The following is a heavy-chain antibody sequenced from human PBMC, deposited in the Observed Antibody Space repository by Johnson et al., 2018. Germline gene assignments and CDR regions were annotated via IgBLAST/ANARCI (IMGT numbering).Heavy chain of an antibody. V-gene: IGHV3-30*03. J-gene: IGHJ6*02. CDR3: TTDIVTLGRGVRGDV. D-gene: IGHD3-10*01. CDR1: GFTFSSFG. CDR2: VSYAGSNK. Sequence: QVQLVESGGGVVQPGRSXRLSCAASGFTFSSFGMNWVRQAPGKGLEWVAVVSYAGSNKYYAAAVKGRFTISRANSQNTLYLQLTSLKPEDKAVYYCTTDIVTLGRGVRGDVWGQGTTVTVSS.